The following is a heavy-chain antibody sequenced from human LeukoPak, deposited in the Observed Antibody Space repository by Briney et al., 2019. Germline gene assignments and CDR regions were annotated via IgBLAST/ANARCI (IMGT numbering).Heavy chain of an antibody. CDR2: IRSKANSYAT. CDR1: GFTFSGSA. CDR3: IYGMDV. V-gene: IGHV3-73*01. Sequence: GGSLRLSCAASGFTFSGSAMYWVRQASGKGLEWVGRIRSKANSYATAYAASVKGRFTISRDDSKNTAYLQMNSLRTEDTAVYYCIYGMDVWGQGTTVTVSS. J-gene: IGHJ6*02.